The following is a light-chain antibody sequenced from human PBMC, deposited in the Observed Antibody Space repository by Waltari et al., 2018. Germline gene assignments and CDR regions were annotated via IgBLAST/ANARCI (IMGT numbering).Light chain of an antibody. CDR3: QQSYTVAFT. Sequence: DIQMTQSPSSLSASVGTGVSITCRASESITNSLNWYQQKPGKAPKPLIHTASSLQSGVPSRFSGRGSGTEFTLTISGLQPGDVATYYCQQSYTVAFTFGPGTKLEI. CDR1: ESITNS. CDR2: TAS. J-gene: IGKJ2*01. V-gene: IGKV1-39*01.